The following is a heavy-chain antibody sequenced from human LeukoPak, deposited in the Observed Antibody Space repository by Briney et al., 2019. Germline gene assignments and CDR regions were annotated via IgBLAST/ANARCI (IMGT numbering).Heavy chain of an antibody. CDR3: ASPSSRGYFDY. Sequence: WMGWINPNSGGTNYAQKFQGRVTMPRDTSISTAYMELSRLRSDDTAVYYCASPSSRGYFDYWGQGTLVTVSS. V-gene: IGHV1-2*02. CDR2: INPNSGGT. D-gene: IGHD3-10*01. J-gene: IGHJ4*02.